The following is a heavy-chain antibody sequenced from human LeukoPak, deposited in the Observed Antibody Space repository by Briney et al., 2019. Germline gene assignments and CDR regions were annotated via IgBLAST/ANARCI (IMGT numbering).Heavy chain of an antibody. D-gene: IGHD3-22*01. CDR3: ARWYYYDSSGYYPDYYYYGMDV. V-gene: IGHV1-69*13. CDR1: GYIFAHNG. J-gene: IGHJ6*02. Sequence: ASVQVSCKTSGYIFAHNGIGWVRQAPGQGLEWMGGIIPIFGTANYAQKFQGRVTITADESTSTAYMELSSLRSEDTAVYYCARWYYYDSSGYYPDYYYYGMDVWGQGTTVTVSS. CDR2: IIPIFGTA.